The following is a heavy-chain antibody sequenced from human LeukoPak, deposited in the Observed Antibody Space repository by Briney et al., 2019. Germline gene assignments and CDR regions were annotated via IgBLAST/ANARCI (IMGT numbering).Heavy chain of an antibody. J-gene: IGHJ6*03. D-gene: IGHD3-10*01. V-gene: IGHV1-18*01. Sequence: ASVKVSRKASGYTFTSYGISWVRQAPGQGLEWMGWISAYNGNTNYAQKLQGRVTMTTDTSTSTAYMELRSLRSDDTAVYYCARGPTLLWFGELLAYMDVWGKGTTVTISS. CDR3: ARGPTLLWFGELLAYMDV. CDR2: ISAYNGNT. CDR1: GYTFTSYG.